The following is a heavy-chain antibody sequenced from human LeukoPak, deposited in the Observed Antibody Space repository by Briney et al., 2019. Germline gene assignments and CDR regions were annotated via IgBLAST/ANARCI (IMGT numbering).Heavy chain of an antibody. V-gene: IGHV4-59*08. J-gene: IGHJ4*02. CDR3: ARTNPSFDY. CDR2: ILYSGST. CDR1: GGSISSYY. Sequence: PSGTLSLTCTASGGSISSYYWSWIRQPPGKGLEWIGYILYSGSTNYNPSLKSRVTISVDTSKNQVSLKLRSVTAADTAVYYCARTNPSFDYWSQGTLVTVYS.